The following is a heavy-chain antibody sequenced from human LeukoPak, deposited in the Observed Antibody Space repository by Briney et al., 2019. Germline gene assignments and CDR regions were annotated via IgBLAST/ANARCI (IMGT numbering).Heavy chain of an antibody. CDR3: ARVRDGYNYEYYFDY. CDR1: GXTFSSYA. J-gene: IGHJ4*02. D-gene: IGHD5-24*01. Sequence: PGGSLRLSCAASGXTFSSYAMHWVRQAPGKGLEWVAVISYDGSNKYYADSVKGRSTISRDNSKNTLYLQMNSLRAEDTAVYYCARVRDGYNYEYYFDYWGQGTLVTVSS. CDR2: ISYDGSNK. V-gene: IGHV3-30-3*01.